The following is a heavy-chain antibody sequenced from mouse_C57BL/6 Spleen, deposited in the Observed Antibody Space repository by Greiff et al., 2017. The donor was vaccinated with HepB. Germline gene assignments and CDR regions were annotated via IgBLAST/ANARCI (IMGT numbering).Heavy chain of an antibody. CDR3: ARGDYDYDEGFAY. V-gene: IGHV3-6*01. CDR2: ISYDGSN. Sequence: EVKLQESGPGLVKPSQSLSLTCSVTGYSITSGYYWNWIRQFPGNKLEWMGYISYDGSNNYNPSLKNRISITRDTSKNQFFLKLNSVTTEDTATYYCARGDYDYDEGFAYWGQGTLVTVSA. CDR1: GYSITSGYY. J-gene: IGHJ3*01. D-gene: IGHD2-4*01.